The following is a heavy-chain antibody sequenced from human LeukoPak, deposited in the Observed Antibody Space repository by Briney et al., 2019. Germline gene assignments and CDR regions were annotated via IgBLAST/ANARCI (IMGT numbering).Heavy chain of an antibody. CDR3: ARAPPCSGGSCYSGYFDC. CDR1: RFTFSAAW. Sequence: GGSLRLSCAGSRFTFSAAWMSWVRQAPGKGLEWVGRIKSKIDGGTTEYAAPVKGRFTISRDDSKNTLYLQMNGLRAEDTAVYYCARAPPCSGGSCYSGYFDCWGQGTLVTVSS. D-gene: IGHD2-15*01. V-gene: IGHV3-15*01. J-gene: IGHJ4*02. CDR2: IKSKIDGGTT.